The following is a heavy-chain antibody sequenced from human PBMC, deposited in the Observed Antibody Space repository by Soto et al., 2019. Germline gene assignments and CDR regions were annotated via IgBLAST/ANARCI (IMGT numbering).Heavy chain of an antibody. D-gene: IGHD2-15*01. CDR2: VWFDGSDK. CDR3: ARLYCSASSCYSVGGFDI. V-gene: IGHV3-33*03. Sequence: GGSLRLSCAASGFTFSSYGMHWVRQAPGKGLEWVALVWFDGSDKYSADSVKGRFTISRDNSKNTLYLQMNSLRAEDTAVYYCARLYCSASSCYSVGGFDIWGQGTMVTVSS. J-gene: IGHJ3*02. CDR1: GFTFSSYG.